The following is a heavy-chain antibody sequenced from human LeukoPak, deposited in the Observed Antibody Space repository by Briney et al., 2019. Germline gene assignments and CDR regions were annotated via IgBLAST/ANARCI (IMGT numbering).Heavy chain of an antibody. J-gene: IGHJ4*01. CDR2: IREDGRTK. CDR3: ARDRGAYCGGDCYLGFDY. D-gene: IGHD2-21*02. Sequence: GGSLRLSCTASGFTFSTYWMSWVRQAPGKGLEWVAHIREDGRTKYYLDSVKGRFTISRDNAKKSLYLQMTSLTAEDTAVYYCARDRGAYCGGDCYLGFDYWGRGTLVTVSS. V-gene: IGHV3-7*01. CDR1: GFTFSTYW.